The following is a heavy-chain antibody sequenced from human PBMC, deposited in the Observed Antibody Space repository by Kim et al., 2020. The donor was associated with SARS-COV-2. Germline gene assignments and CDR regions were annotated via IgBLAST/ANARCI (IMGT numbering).Heavy chain of an antibody. J-gene: IGHJ1*01. D-gene: IGHD6-13*01. V-gene: IGHV4-39*01. CDR2: IYYSGST. CDR1: GGSISSSSYY. Sequence: SETLSLTWTVSGGSISSSSYYWGWIRQPPGKGLEWIGSIYYSGSTYYNPSLKSRVTISVDTSKNQFSLKLSSVTAADTAVYYCAGDSSSWYFVSTTEYFQHWGQGTLVTVSS. CDR3: AGDSSSWYFVSTTEYFQH.